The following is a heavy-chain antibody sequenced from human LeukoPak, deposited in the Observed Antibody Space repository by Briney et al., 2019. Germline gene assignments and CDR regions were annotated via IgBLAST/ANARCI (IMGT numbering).Heavy chain of an antibody. V-gene: IGHV4-59*08. J-gene: IGHJ3*02. CDR2: VYASGAT. CDR3: ARHGKGVTYFYTFDI. Sequence: SETLSLTWTVPGGCITNYYWSWLRQPPGEGLEWIGYVYASGATNSNPSLKSRVTITVDTSKNQFYLKLRSVTAADTAVYSCARHGKGVTYFYTFDIWGQGTVVAVSS. D-gene: IGHD2/OR15-2a*01. CDR1: GGCITNYY.